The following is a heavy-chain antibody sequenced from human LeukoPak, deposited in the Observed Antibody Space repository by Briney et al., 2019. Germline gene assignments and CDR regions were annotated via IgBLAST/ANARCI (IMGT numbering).Heavy chain of an antibody. J-gene: IGHJ4*02. CDR1: GFTFSSYA. CDR2: ISGSGGST. V-gene: IGHV3-23*01. D-gene: IGHD6-19*01. CDR3: ARDGPYSSGWYFDY. Sequence: PGGSLRLSCAASGFTFSSYAMSWVRQAPGKGLEWVSAISGSGGSTYYADSVKGRFTISRDNSKNTLYLQMNSLRAEDTAAYYCARDGPYSSGWYFDYWGQGTLVTVSS.